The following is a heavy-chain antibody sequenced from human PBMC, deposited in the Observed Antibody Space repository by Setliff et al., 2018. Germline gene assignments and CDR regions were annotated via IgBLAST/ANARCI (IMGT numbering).Heavy chain of an antibody. J-gene: IGHJ4*02. CDR2: IKQDGSEK. V-gene: IGHV3-7*01. Sequence: GGSLRLSCAASGFTFSDAWMNWVRQAPGKGLEWVANIKQDGSEKYYVDSVKGRFTISRDNAKNSLYLQMNSLRAEDTAVYYCARDCGWYYYDSSGYYDYWGQGTLVTVSS. CDR3: ARDCGWYYYDSSGYYDY. CDR1: GFTFSDAW. D-gene: IGHD3-22*01.